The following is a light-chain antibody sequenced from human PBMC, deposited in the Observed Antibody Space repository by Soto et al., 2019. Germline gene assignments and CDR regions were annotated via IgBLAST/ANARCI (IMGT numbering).Light chain of an antibody. CDR2: GGS. J-gene: IGKJ1*01. CDR3: QDYRTSHPWT. CDR1: QNIRGNE. Sequence: EVVLTQSPGALSLSPGEGVTLSCRASQNIRGNELAWYRQKRGQAPRLLIYGGSSRAEGIPDRFSGRGTGTNFTLTISRLEPEDSAVYYCQDYRTSHPWTFGQGTKLEIK. V-gene: IGKV3-20*01.